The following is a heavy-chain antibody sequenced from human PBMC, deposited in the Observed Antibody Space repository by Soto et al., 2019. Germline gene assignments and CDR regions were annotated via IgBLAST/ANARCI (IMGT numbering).Heavy chain of an antibody. J-gene: IGHJ6*02. V-gene: IGHV1-69*01. Sequence: QVQLVQSGAEVKKPGSSVKVSCKASGDTDTNYVISWVRQAPGQGLEWMGGIFPKFGTTYSAQKLQDRLTITADESTSTVYMQLSSLRLDDTAVYFCEAEMTFGKLSVVWGQGTTVTVSS. CDR2: IFPKFGTT. CDR1: GDTDTNYV. CDR3: EAEMTFGKLSVV. D-gene: IGHD3-16*02.